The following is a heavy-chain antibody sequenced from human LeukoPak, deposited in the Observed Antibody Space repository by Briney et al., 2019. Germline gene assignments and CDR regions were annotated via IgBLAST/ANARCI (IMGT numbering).Heavy chain of an antibody. CDR2: ISGSAGTT. CDR1: GFTFDDYG. J-gene: IGHJ6*02. V-gene: IGHV3-23*01. Sequence: QTGGSLRLSCAASGFTFDDYGMSWVRQAPGKGLEGVSIISGSAGTTYYADSVKGRFTISRDNSKNTLYLQMNSLRAEDTAVYYCAKEDWRMDVWGQGTTVTVSS. CDR3: AKEDWRMDV. D-gene: IGHD2-21*01.